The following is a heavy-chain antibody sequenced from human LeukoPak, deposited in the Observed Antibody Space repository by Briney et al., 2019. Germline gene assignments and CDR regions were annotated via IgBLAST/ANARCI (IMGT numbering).Heavy chain of an antibody. CDR1: GFTFSSYA. D-gene: IGHD2-2*01. J-gene: IGHJ4*02. Sequence: GGSLRLSCAASGFTFSSYAMSWVRQAPGKGLEWVSAISGSGGSTYYADSVKGRFTISRDNSKNTLYLLMNSLRAEDTAVYYCAKASRWVVAAYFDYWGQGTLVTVSS. CDR3: AKASRWVVAAYFDY. CDR2: ISGSGGST. V-gene: IGHV3-23*01.